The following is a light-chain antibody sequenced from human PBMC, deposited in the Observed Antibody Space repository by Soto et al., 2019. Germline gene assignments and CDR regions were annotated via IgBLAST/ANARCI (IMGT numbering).Light chain of an antibody. CDR1: QSVSSSY. CDR2: GAS. Sequence: EIVVTQSPGTLSLSPGERATLSCRASQSVSSSYLAWYQQKPGQAPRLLIYGASSRANGIPDRFSGSGSGTDFTLTISRLEPEDLAVYYCQQYGSSPLYTFGQGTKLEI. J-gene: IGKJ2*01. CDR3: QQYGSSPLYT. V-gene: IGKV3-20*01.